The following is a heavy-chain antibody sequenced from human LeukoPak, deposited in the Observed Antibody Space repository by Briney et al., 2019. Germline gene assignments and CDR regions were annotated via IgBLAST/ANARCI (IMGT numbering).Heavy chain of an antibody. CDR1: GGSFSGYY. J-gene: IGHJ4*02. V-gene: IGHV4-34*01. Sequence: SETLSLTCAVYGGSFSGYYWSWIRQPPGKGLEWIGEINHSGSTNYNPSLKSRVTISVDTSKNQFSLKLSSVTAADTAVYYCASWEPPVDYWSQGTLVTVSS. D-gene: IGHD1-26*01. CDR3: ASWEPPVDY. CDR2: INHSGST.